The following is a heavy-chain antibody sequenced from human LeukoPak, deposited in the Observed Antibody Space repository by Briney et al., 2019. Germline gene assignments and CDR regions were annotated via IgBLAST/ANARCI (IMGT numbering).Heavy chain of an antibody. V-gene: IGHV3-7*01. CDR1: GFTFSNYW. CDR3: ARPSPGRGYYYMDV. Sequence: GGSLRLSCAASGFTFSNYWMSWVRQAPGKGLEWVASTIQDGSVKYYVDSVKGRFTISRDNAKNSLYLQMNSLRAEDTAVYYCARPSPGRGYYYMDVWGKGTTVTVSS. CDR2: TIQDGSVK. J-gene: IGHJ6*03.